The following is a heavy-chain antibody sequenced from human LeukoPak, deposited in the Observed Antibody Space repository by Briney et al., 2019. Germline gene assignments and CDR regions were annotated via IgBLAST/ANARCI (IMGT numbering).Heavy chain of an antibody. Sequence: PSETLSLTCTVSGASISNYYWSWIRQPPGKGLECIGYVSYSGRTNHNPSLKSRVTISADTSKNQFSLKLTSVTAADTAIYYCARRNDFDIWGQGTMVTVSS. V-gene: IGHV4-59*08. CDR1: GASISNYY. CDR3: ARRNDFDI. J-gene: IGHJ3*02. CDR2: VSYSGRT.